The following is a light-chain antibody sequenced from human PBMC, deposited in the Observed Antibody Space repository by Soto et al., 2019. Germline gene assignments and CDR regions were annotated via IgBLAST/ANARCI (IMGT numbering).Light chain of an antibody. CDR2: GPS. CDR1: QDIRKY. V-gene: IGKV1-33*01. CDR3: QHYDNLPPFT. Sequence: DIQMTQSPSSLSASVGDRVTITCQASQDIRKYLNWYQQKPGRAPKLLIYGPSNLETGLPSRCSGSGYVSHFPLPISSLQPEAIATYYCQHYDNLPPFTFGHGTQVPIK. J-gene: IGKJ3*01.